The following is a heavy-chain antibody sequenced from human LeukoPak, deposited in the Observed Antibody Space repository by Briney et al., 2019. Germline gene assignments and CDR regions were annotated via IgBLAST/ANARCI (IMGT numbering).Heavy chain of an antibody. Sequence: SETLSLTCTVSGGSISSSSYYWGWIRQPPGKGLEWIGSIYYSGSTYYNPSLKSRVTISVDTSKNQFSLKLSSVTAADTAVHYCAGPIAAAVFSFDYWGQGTLVTVSS. CDR3: AGPIAAAVFSFDY. D-gene: IGHD6-13*01. V-gene: IGHV4-39*01. CDR1: GGSISSSSYY. CDR2: IYYSGST. J-gene: IGHJ4*02.